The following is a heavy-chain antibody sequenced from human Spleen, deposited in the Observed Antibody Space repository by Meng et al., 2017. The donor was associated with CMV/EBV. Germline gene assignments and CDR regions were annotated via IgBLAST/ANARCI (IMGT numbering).Heavy chain of an antibody. CDR2: INPNSGGT. Sequence: FTGYYMPWVRQAPGQGLEWMGWINPNSGGTNYAQKFQGRVTMTRDTSISTAYMELSRLRSDDTAVYYCARGEGNIVVVVAATLGSYWGQGTLVTVSS. V-gene: IGHV1-2*02. D-gene: IGHD2-15*01. CDR1: FTGYY. CDR3: ARGEGNIVVVVAATLGSY. J-gene: IGHJ4*02.